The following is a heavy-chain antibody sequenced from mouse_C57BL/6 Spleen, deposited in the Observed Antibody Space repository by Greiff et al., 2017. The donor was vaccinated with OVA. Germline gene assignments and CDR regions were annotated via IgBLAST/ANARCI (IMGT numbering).Heavy chain of an antibody. CDR2: ISSGSSTI. D-gene: IGHD2-5*01. CDR3: ARPGFSNYLYYFDY. CDR1: GFTFSDYG. V-gene: IGHV5-17*01. J-gene: IGHJ2*01. Sequence: EVMLVESGGGLVKPGGSLKLSCAASGFTFSDYGMHWVRQAPEKGLEWVAYISSGSSTIYYADTVKGRFNISRDNAKNTLFLQMTSLRSEDTAMYYCARPGFSNYLYYFDYWGQGTTRTVSS.